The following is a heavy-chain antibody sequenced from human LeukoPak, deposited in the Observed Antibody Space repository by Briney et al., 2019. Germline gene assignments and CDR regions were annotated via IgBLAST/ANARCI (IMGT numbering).Heavy chain of an antibody. J-gene: IGHJ4*02. V-gene: IGHV3-23*01. CDR2: ISGSGGST. Sequence: PGGSLRLSCAASGFTFSSYAMSWVRQAPGKGLEWVSAISGSGGSTYYADSVKGRFTISRDNSKNTLYLQMNSLRAEDTAVYYCAKRNYDFWSGYYRRAANHFDYWGQGTLVTVSS. D-gene: IGHD3-3*01. CDR3: AKRNYDFWSGYYRRAANHFDY. CDR1: GFTFSSYA.